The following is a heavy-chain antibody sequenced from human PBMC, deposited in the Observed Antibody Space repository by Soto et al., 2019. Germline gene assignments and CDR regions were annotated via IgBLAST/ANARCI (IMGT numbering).Heavy chain of an antibody. CDR1: GFSLSTSGVG. Sequence: QITLKESGPTLVKPTQTLTLTCTFSGFSLSTSGVGVGWFRQPPGKALEWLALIYWDADKRYSPSLKSRLTITKDTSKNQVVLTMTNMDPVDTATYYCAYIHEGVAGSHFDYWGQGTLVTVSS. V-gene: IGHV2-5*02. CDR3: AYIHEGVAGSHFDY. D-gene: IGHD6-19*01. CDR2: IYWDADK. J-gene: IGHJ4*02.